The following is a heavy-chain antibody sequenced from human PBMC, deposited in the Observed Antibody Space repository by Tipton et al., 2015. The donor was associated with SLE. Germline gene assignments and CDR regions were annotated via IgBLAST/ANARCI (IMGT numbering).Heavy chain of an antibody. CDR1: GYSISSGYY. V-gene: IGHV4-38-2*01. Sequence: TLSLTCAVSGYSISSGYYWGWIRQPPGKGLEWIGSIYYSGSTYYNPSLKSRVTISVDTSKNQFSLKLSSVTAADTAVYYCARSFDYDFWSGHYRAWGYWGQGTLVTVSS. D-gene: IGHD3-3*01. CDR2: IYYSGST. J-gene: IGHJ4*02. CDR3: ARSFDYDFWSGHYRAWGY.